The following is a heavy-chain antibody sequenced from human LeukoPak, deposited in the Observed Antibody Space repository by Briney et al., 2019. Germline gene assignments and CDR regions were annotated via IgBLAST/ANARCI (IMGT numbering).Heavy chain of an antibody. CDR3: ARLDYYDSSGYYSHVQLGY. V-gene: IGHV3-48*01. D-gene: IGHD3-22*01. CDR1: GFTFSSYS. CDR2: ISSSSSTI. J-gene: IGHJ4*02. Sequence: GGSLRLSCAASGFTFSSYSMNWVRQAPGKGLEWVSYISSSSSTIYYADSVKGRFTISRDNAKNSLYLQMNSLRAEDTAVYYCARLDYYDSSGYYSHVQLGYWGQGTLVTVSS.